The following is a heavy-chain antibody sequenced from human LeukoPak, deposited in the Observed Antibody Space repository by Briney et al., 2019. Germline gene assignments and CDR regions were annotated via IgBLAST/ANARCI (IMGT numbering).Heavy chain of an antibody. Sequence: GGSLRLSCAASGFTFSSYSMNWVRQAPGKGLEWVSSISSSSSYIYYADSVKGRFTISRDNSKNTVYLQMNSLRAEDTALYYCAQDISWFAFDIWGQGTMVTVSS. CDR2: ISSSSSYI. V-gene: IGHV3-21*04. CDR1: GFTFSSYS. D-gene: IGHD3-10*01. CDR3: AQDISWFAFDI. J-gene: IGHJ3*02.